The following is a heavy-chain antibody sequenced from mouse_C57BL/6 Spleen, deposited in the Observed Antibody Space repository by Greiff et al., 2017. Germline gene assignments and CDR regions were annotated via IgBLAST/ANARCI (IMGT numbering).Heavy chain of an antibody. CDR2: IYPSSGNT. J-gene: IGHJ2*01. Sequence: VQLQQSGAELARPGASVKLSCKASGYTFTSYGISWVKQRTGQGLEWIGEIYPSSGNTYYNEKFKGKATLTADTSSSPAYMELRSLTSEDSAVYFCATHWDDFCYWGQGTTLTASS. CDR3: ATHWDDFCY. D-gene: IGHD4-1*01. CDR1: GYTFTSYG. V-gene: IGHV1-81*01.